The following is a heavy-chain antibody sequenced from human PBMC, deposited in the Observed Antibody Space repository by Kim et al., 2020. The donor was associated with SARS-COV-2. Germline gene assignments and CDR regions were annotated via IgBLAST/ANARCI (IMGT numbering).Heavy chain of an antibody. V-gene: IGHV3-15*01. CDR3: TTDRLRGYYDSSGYNDY. D-gene: IGHD3-22*01. CDR2: IKSKTDGGTT. J-gene: IGHJ4*02. CDR1: GFTFSNAW. Sequence: GGSLRLSCAASGFTFSNAWMSWVRQAPGKGLEWVGRIKSKTDGGTTAYPAPVKGRFTISRDDSKNTLYLQMNSLKTEDTAVYYCTTDRLRGYYDSSGYNDYWGQGTLVTVSS.